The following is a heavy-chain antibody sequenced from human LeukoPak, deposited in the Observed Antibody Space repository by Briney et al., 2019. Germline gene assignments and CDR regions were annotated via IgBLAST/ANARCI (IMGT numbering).Heavy chain of an antibody. D-gene: IGHD1-7*01. Sequence: PSETLSLTCAVYGGSFSGYYWSWIRQPPGKGLEWIGEINHNGSTNYNPSLKSRVTISVDTSKNQFSLKLSPVTAADTAVYYCARGPHWNYLRASWFDPWGQGTLVTVSS. CDR3: ARGPHWNYLRASWFDP. CDR1: GGSFSGYY. J-gene: IGHJ5*02. CDR2: INHNGST. V-gene: IGHV4-34*01.